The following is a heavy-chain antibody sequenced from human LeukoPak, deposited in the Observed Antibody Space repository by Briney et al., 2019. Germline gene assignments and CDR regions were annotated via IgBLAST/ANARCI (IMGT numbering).Heavy chain of an antibody. J-gene: IGHJ2*01. D-gene: IGHD6-13*01. CDR1: GFTFSGYE. Sequence: PGGSLRLSCTASGFTFSGYEMTWVRQAPGKGLEWMSYISVNGGAMHYADSVRGRFTTSRDDAKNSLYLHMNSLRVEDTAIYYCARKTDRLGAVGRDRCFDLWGRGTLITVSS. CDR3: ARKTDRLGAVGRDRCFDL. V-gene: IGHV3-48*03. CDR2: ISVNGGAM.